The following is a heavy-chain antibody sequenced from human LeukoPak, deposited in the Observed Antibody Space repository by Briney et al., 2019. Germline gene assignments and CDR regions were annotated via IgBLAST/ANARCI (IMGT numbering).Heavy chain of an antibody. V-gene: IGHV4-4*02. CDR3: SRENGAFSPFGY. CDR2: IHLNGRT. J-gene: IGHJ4*02. D-gene: IGHD2-8*01. CDR1: GGSITTTNW. Sequence: PSETLSLTCGVSGGSITTTNWWSWVRQPPGQGLEWIGEIHLNGRTNYNPSLNGRVTLALDTSKNQLSLSLTSVTAADTAVYYCSRENGAFSPFGYWGQGTLVIVPS.